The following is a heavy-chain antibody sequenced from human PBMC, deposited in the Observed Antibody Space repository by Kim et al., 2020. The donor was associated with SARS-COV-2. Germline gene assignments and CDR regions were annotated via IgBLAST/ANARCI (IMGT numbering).Heavy chain of an antibody. CDR3: EKALVHDEKGYFDY. D-gene: IGHD2-8*02. J-gene: IGHJ4*02. V-gene: IGHV3-23*05. Sequence: YADAGRGRFTISRDAARNTVFWQMSSLRVEDTAIYYCEKALVHDEKGYFDYWGQGSLVTVSS.